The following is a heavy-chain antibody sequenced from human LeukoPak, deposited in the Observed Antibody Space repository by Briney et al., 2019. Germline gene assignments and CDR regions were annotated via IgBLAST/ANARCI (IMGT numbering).Heavy chain of an antibody. D-gene: IGHD2-21*01. CDR2: ISGSGGST. V-gene: IGHV3-23*01. J-gene: IGHJ5*02. CDR3: VRSYHPGGWFDP. Sequence: HPGGTLRLSCAASGFTFSSYGMSWVRQAPGKGLEWVSAISGSGGSTYYADSVKGRFTISRDNSKNTLYLQMNSLTAEDTAMHYCVRSYHPGGWFDPWGQGTLVTVSS. CDR1: GFTFSSYG.